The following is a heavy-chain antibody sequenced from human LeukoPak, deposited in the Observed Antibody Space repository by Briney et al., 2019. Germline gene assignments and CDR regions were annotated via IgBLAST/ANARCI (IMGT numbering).Heavy chain of an antibody. D-gene: IGHD6-19*01. V-gene: IGHV4-59*12. CDR3: ARERSSGWYIDY. Sequence: SETLSLTCTVSGGSISSYYWSWIRQPPGKGLEWIGYIYYSGSTNYNPSLKSRVTISVDTSKNQFSLKLSSVTSADTAVYYCARERSSGWYIDYWGQGTLVTVSS. J-gene: IGHJ4*02. CDR2: IYYSGST. CDR1: GGSISSYY.